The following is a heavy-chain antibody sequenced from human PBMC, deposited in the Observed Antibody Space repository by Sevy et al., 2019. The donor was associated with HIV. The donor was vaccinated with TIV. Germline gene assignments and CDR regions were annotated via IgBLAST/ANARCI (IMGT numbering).Heavy chain of an antibody. CDR3: ARTAIVGAIDYNWFDP. D-gene: IGHD1-26*01. CDR1: GYSFSSHW. Sequence: GESLKISCKGSGYSFSSHWIGWVRQMPGKGLEWMGIIYPGDSDTRYSPSFQGQVTISADKSISTAYLQWSSLKASDTAMYYCARTAIVGAIDYNWFDPWGQGTLVTVSS. J-gene: IGHJ5*02. V-gene: IGHV5-51*01. CDR2: IYPGDSDT.